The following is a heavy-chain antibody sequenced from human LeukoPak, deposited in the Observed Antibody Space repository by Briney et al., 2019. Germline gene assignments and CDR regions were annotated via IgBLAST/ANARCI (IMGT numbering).Heavy chain of an antibody. D-gene: IGHD3-3*01. CDR2: IWYDGGNK. J-gene: IGHJ4*02. CDR1: GFTFSSYG. CDR3: AREWVTVFGGFDY. Sequence: GGSLRLSCAASGFTFSSYGMHWVRQAPGKGLEWVAVIWYDGGNKYYADSVKGRFTISRDNSKNTLYLQMDSLRVEDTAVYYCAREWVTVFGGFDYWGQGTLVTVSS. V-gene: IGHV3-33*01.